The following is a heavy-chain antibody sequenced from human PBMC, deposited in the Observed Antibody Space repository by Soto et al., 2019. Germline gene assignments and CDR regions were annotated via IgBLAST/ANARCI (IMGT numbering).Heavy chain of an antibody. V-gene: IGHV4-38-2*01. J-gene: IGHJ4*02. CDR2: IYHSGST. Sequence: KPSETPSLTCAVSGYSISSGYYWGWIRQPPGKGLEWIGSIYHSGSTYYNPSLKSRVTISVDTSKNQFSLKLSSVTAADTAVYYCARVAIATYYDFWSGYYDYFDYWGQGTLVTVSS. CDR1: GYSISSGYY. CDR3: ARVAIATYYDFWSGYYDYFDY. D-gene: IGHD3-3*01.